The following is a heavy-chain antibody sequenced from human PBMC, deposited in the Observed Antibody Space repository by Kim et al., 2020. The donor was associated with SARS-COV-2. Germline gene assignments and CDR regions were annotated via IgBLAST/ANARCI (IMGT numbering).Heavy chain of an antibody. J-gene: IGHJ5*02. CDR3: AKGEAVAGASSWFDP. Sequence: ESVQGRFTNSRDKSKTTVFLHMNSLRAEDTAVYYCAKGEAVAGASSWFDPWGQGTLVTVSS. V-gene: IGHV3-23*01. D-gene: IGHD6-19*01.